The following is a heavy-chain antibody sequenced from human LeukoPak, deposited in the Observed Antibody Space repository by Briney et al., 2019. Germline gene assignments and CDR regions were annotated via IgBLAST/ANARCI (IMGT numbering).Heavy chain of an antibody. CDR2: IYYSGST. V-gene: IGHV4-61*08. Sequence: PSQTLSLTCTVSGDSISSGGYYWSWIRQPPGKGLEWIGYIYYSGSTNYNPSLKSRVTISVDTSKNQFSLKLSSVTAADTAVYYCAREISPVTGYSSGWRLFDYWGQGTLVTVSS. D-gene: IGHD6-19*01. CDR1: GDSISSGGYY. J-gene: IGHJ4*02. CDR3: AREISPVTGYSSGWRLFDY.